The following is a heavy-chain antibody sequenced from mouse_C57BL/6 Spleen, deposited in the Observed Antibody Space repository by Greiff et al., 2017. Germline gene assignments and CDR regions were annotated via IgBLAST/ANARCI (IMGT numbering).Heavy chain of an antibody. D-gene: IGHD2-1*01. CDR1: GFTFSSYG. CDR2: ISSGGSYT. V-gene: IGHV5-6*01. J-gene: IGHJ1*03. CDR3: ARQRMVTTLRYFDV. Sequence: EVKLMESGGDLVKPGGSLKLSCAASGFTFSSYGMSWVRQTPDKRLEWVATISSGGSYTYYPDSVKGRFTISRDNAKNTLYLQMSSLKSEDTAMYYCARQRMVTTLRYFDVWGTGTTVTVSS.